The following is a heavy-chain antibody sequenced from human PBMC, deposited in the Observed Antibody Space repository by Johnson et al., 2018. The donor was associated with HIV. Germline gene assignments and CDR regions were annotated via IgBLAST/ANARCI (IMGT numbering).Heavy chain of an antibody. CDR1: GFTFSKYG. CDR2: ISWNSGSI. V-gene: IGHV3-NL1*01. Sequence: QVQLVESGGGVVQPGGSLRLSCVTSGFTFSKYGMHWVRQVPGKGLAWVSGISWNSGSIGYADSVKGRFTISRDNSKNTLYLQMNGLRAEDTGLYYCVRDQGYYDSSGYPDAFDIWGQGTMVTVSS. J-gene: IGHJ3*02. D-gene: IGHD3-22*01. CDR3: VRDQGYYDSSGYPDAFDI.